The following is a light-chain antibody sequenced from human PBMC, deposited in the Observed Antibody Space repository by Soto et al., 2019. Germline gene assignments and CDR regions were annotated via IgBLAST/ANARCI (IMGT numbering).Light chain of an antibody. CDR2: GAS. J-gene: IGKJ1*01. CDR1: QSVSSDY. CDR3: QQYGSSGT. Sequence: TVFTQSPGALSLSQGERATLSCRASQSVSSDYLAWYQHKPGQAPRLLIHGASSRATGIPDRFSGSGSGTDFTLTISRLEPEDFGVYYCQQYGSSGTFGQGTKVDIK. V-gene: IGKV3-20*01.